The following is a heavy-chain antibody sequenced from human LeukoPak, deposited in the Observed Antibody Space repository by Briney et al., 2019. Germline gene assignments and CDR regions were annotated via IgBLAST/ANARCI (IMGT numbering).Heavy chain of an antibody. J-gene: IGHJ4*02. CDR1: KFTFNNYA. D-gene: IGHD1-26*01. Sequence: PGGSLRLSCAASKFTFNNYAMSWVRQAPGKGLEWVSAISGSGDSTYYADSVKGRFTISRDNSKNTLFLQMNGLRAEDTAVYYCAKKHPISPMVGTTPDSWGQGTLVTVSS. V-gene: IGHV3-23*01. CDR3: AKKHPISPMVGTTPDS. CDR2: ISGSGDST.